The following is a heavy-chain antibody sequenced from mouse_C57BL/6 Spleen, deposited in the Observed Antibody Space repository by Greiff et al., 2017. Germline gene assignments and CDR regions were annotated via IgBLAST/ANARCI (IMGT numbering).Heavy chain of an antibody. J-gene: IGHJ3*01. CDR2: INPNNGGT. CDR1: GYTFTDYY. D-gene: IGHD1-2*01. Sequence: EVQLQQSGPELVKPGASVKISCKASGYTFTDYYMNWVKQSHGKSLEWIGDINPNNGGTSYNQKFKGKATLTVDKSSSTAYMELRSLTSEDSAVYYCAIYYGPAWFAYWGQGTLVTVSA. CDR3: AIYYGPAWFAY. V-gene: IGHV1-26*01.